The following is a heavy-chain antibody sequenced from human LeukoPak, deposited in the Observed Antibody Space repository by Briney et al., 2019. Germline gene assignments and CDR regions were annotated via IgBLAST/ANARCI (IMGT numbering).Heavy chain of an antibody. D-gene: IGHD6-13*01. V-gene: IGHV3-11*01. CDR2: ISSSGSSK. CDR1: GFTFSDYY. CDR3: ARHLRAHSSSLFFDY. Sequence: GGSLRLSCAASGFTFSDYYMSWIRQAPGKGLEWVSYISSSGSSKDYADSVKGRFTTSRDNAKNSLYLQMNGLRAEDTAVYYCARHLRAHSSSLFFDYWGQGTLVTVSS. J-gene: IGHJ4*02.